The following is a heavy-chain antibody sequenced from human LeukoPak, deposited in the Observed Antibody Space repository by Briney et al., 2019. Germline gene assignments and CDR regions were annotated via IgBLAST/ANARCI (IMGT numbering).Heavy chain of an antibody. D-gene: IGHD3-10*01. J-gene: IGHJ4*02. CDR1: GGSISSYY. V-gene: IGHV4-59*12. CDR3: ARAGSGKTPMG. CDR2: IYYSGST. Sequence: SETLSLTWTVSGGSISSYYWSWIRQPPGKGLEWIGYIYYSGSTNYNPSLKSRVTISVDTSKNQFSLKLSSVTAADTAVYYCARAGSGKTPMGWGQGTLVTVSS.